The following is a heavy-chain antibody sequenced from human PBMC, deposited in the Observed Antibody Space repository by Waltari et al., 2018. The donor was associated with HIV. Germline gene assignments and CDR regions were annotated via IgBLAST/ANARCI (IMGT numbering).Heavy chain of an antibody. CDR1: GFTLRSNW. Sequence: EVQLVASGEGMVKPGGSLSPSCTASGFTLRSNWMGWVRQAPGNGLEWVANIKQDGSEKYYVDSVKGRFTISRDNAKNSLYLQMNSLRAEDTAVYYCARITIFGVVNDYGMDVWGQGTTVTVSS. CDR2: IKQDGSEK. J-gene: IGHJ6*02. CDR3: ARITIFGVVNDYGMDV. V-gene: IGHV3-7*01. D-gene: IGHD3-3*01.